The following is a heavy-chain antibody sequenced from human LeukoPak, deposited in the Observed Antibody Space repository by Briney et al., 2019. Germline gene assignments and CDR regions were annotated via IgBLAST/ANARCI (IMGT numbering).Heavy chain of an antibody. D-gene: IGHD3-10*01. CDR1: GGSISSYY. CDR2: IYTSGST. CDR3: ARHGAMVRGVIIRKSYYYGMDV. Sequence: SETLSLTCTVSGGSISSYYWSWLRQPAGKGLEWIGRIYTSGSTNYNSSLKSRVTMSVDTSKNQFSLKLSSVTAADTAVYYCARHGAMVRGVIIRKSYYYGMDVWGQGTTVTVSS. J-gene: IGHJ6*02. V-gene: IGHV4-4*07.